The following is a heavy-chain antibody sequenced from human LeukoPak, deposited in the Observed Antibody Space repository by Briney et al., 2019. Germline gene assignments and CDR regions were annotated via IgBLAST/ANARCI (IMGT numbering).Heavy chain of an antibody. Sequence: EESLRLSCAASGFTXSXXAMHWVRQAPGKGLXXXXXXSYXXSNXXXXXXXXXXXXIXXDNXKNTLYLQMNSLRAEDTAVYYCARDGGGNSWNWFDPWGQGTLVTVSS. CDR2: XSYXXSNX. CDR1: GFTXSXXA. D-gene: IGHD4-23*01. V-gene: IGHV3-30-3*01. CDR3: ARDGGGNSWNWFDP. J-gene: IGHJ5*02.